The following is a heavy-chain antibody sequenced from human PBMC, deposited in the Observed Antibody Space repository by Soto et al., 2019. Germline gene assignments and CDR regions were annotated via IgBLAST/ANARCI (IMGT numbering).Heavy chain of an antibody. V-gene: IGHV4-30-4*01. CDR3: ARGPVVDVVAAFNRELGC. CDR1: GDTVNNGDYF. J-gene: IGHJ4*02. D-gene: IGHD5-12*01. Sequence: SETLSLTCTVSGDTVNNGDYFWSWIRQSPGKGLEWLGYIYFTGSTYYSPSLKSRLHISMDKSKNHFSLEMTSVTVADTAVYFFARGPVVDVVAAFNRELGCWGPGLLVTVSS. CDR2: IYFTGST.